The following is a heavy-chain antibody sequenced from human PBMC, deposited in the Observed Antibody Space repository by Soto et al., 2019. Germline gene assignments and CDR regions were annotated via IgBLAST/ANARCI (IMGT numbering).Heavy chain of an antibody. CDR3: ARVAVAARPRWYNWFDP. V-gene: IGHV1-8*01. Sequence: QEQLVQSGAEVMKPGASVKVSCKTSGYTFTDYDINWVRQATGQGLEWIGWTNPNSGETGYAQKFQGRVTMTRSASLSTAYLELSSLRSEDTAVYYCARVAVAARPRWYNWFDPWGQGTLVTVSS. J-gene: IGHJ5*02. D-gene: IGHD2-15*01. CDR2: TNPNSGET. CDR1: GYTFTDYD.